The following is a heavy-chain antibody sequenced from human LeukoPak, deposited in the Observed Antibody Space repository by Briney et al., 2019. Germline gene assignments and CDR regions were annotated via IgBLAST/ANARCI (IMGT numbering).Heavy chain of an antibody. Sequence: SETLSLTCAVYGGSFSGYYWSWIRQPPGKGLEWIGEINHSGSTNYNPSLKSRVTISVDTSKNQFSLKLSSVTAADTAVYYCAIRYGDYETVVDYWGQGTLVTVSS. J-gene: IGHJ4*02. CDR1: GGSFSGYY. V-gene: IGHV4-34*01. D-gene: IGHD4-17*01. CDR3: AIRYGDYETVVDY. CDR2: INHSGST.